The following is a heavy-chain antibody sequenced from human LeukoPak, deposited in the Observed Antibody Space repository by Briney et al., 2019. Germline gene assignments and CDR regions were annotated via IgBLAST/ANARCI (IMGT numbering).Heavy chain of an antibody. Sequence: GGSLRLSCAASGFTFSSYAMSWVRQAPGKGLEWVSAISGSGGSTYYADSVKGWFTISRDNSKNTLYLQMNSLRAEDTAVYYCARARGRTMTGWGQGTLVTVSS. D-gene: IGHD3-22*01. V-gene: IGHV3-23*01. CDR3: ARARGRTMTG. CDR1: GFTFSSYA. J-gene: IGHJ4*02. CDR2: ISGSGGST.